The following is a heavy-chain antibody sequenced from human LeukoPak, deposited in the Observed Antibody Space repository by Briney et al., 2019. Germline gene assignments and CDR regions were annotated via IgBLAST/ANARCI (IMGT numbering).Heavy chain of an antibody. CDR1: GGSISSYS. D-gene: IGHD1-26*01. CDR2: IYTSGST. Sequence: SETLSLTCTVSGGSISSYSWSWIRQPAGKGLEWIGRIYTSGSTNYNSSLKSRVTMSVDTSKNQFSLKLSSVTAADTAVYYCASSYSGSHPIFDYWGQGTLVTVSS. J-gene: IGHJ4*02. V-gene: IGHV4-4*07. CDR3: ASSYSGSHPIFDY.